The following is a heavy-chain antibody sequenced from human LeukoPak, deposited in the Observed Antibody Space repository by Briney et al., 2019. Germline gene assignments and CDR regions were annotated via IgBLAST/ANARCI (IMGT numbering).Heavy chain of an antibody. D-gene: IGHD4-23*01. V-gene: IGHV1-18*01. CDR3: ASTGGGNSLSWFDP. Sequence: ASVKVSCKASGYTFTSYGISWVRQAPGQGLEWTGWISAYNGNTNYAQKLQGRVTMTTDTSTSTAYMELRSLRSDDTAVYYCASTGGGNSLSWFDPWGQGTLVTVSS. CDR1: GYTFTSYG. J-gene: IGHJ5*02. CDR2: ISAYNGNT.